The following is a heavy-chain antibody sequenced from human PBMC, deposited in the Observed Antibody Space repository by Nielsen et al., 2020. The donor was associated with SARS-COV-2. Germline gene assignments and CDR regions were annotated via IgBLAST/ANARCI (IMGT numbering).Heavy chain of an antibody. CDR2: IVVGSGNT. CDR1: GFTFTSSA. CDR3: AATAGVAVLSDY. D-gene: IGHD2-15*01. Sequence: SVKVSCKASGFTFTSSAVRWVRQARRQRLEWIGWIVVGSGNTNYAQKFQERVTITRDMSTSTAYMELSSLRSEDTAVYYCAATAGVAVLSDYWGQGTLVTVSS. V-gene: IGHV1-58*01. J-gene: IGHJ4*02.